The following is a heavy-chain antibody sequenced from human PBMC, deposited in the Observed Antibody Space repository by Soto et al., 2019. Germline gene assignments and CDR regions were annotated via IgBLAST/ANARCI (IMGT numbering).Heavy chain of an antibody. D-gene: IGHD3-10*01. CDR1: GFMFGSYA. V-gene: IGHV3-23*01. CDR3: AKDLLSSYYYGMDA. Sequence: EVQLLESGGGLVQPGGSLRLSCAASGFMFGSYAMSWVRQAPGKGLELVSGISGSGTDTYYADAVKGRVTISRDNAKNTLYLQMNGLRAEDTAIYYCAKDLLSSYYYGMDAWGQGTTVTVSS. CDR2: ISGSGTDT. J-gene: IGHJ6*02.